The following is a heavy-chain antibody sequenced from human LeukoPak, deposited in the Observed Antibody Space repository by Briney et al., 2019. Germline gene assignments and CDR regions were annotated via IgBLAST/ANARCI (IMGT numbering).Heavy chain of an antibody. CDR1: GFTFSSYD. D-gene: IGHD6-13*01. CDR3: ARGASSWLYYFDY. Sequence: GGSLRLSCAASGFTFSSYDMTWVRQAPGKGLEWVSAMSGSGGTTYYADSVQGRFTISRDNSKYILYLQMNSLRAEDTAVYYCARGASSWLYYFDYWGQETLVTVSS. CDR2: MSGSGGTT. J-gene: IGHJ4*02. V-gene: IGHV3-23*01.